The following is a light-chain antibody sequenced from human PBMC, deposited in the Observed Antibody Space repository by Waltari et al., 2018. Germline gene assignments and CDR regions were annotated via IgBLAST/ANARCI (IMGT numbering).Light chain of an antibody. J-gene: IGKJ2*03. V-gene: IGKV3-20*01. CDR1: QSISSY. CDR3: QKYSSSPYS. Sequence: TQSPATLSLSPVERATLSCRASQSISSYLAWYQQKPGQAPRLLIYGASSRATGVPDRFSGSGSGTEFTLTISSLEPEDFAVYYCQKYSSSPYSFGQGTKVEIK. CDR2: GAS.